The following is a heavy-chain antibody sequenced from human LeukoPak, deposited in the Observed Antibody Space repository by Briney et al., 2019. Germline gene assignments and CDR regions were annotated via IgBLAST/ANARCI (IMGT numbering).Heavy chain of an antibody. V-gene: IGHV1-2*02. CDR3: ARVVVPAANIYGMDV. J-gene: IGHJ6*02. CDR1: GYTFTGYY. Sequence: ASVKVSCKASGYTFTGYYMHWVRQAPGQGLEWMGWINPNSGGTNYAQKFQGRVTMTRDTSISTAYMELNRLRSDDTAVYYCARVVVPAANIYGMDVWGQGTTVTVSS. D-gene: IGHD2-2*01. CDR2: INPNSGGT.